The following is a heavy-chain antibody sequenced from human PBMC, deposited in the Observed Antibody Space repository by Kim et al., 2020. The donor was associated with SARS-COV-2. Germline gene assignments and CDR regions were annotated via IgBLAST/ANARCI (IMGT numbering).Heavy chain of an antibody. J-gene: IGHJ1*01. CDR3: ASLYSTGWSEAAEYFRH. CDR1: GFTLSDYY. V-gene: IGHV3-11*03. CDR2: ISSSSSYT. D-gene: IGHD6-19*01. Sequence: GGSLRLSCVVSGFTLSDYYMSWIRQAPGKGLEWVSYISSSSSYTNYADSVKGRFTISRDNAKNSLYLQMNSLRAEDTAVYYCASLYSTGWSEAAEYFRHWGQGTLVTVSS.